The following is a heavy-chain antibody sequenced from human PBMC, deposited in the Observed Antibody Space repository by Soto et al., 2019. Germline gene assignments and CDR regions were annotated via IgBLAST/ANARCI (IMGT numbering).Heavy chain of an antibody. CDR3: ARVPIVGATTGYFDY. CDR2: ISSSSSYT. CDR1: GFTFSDYY. J-gene: IGHJ4*02. D-gene: IGHD1-26*01. Sequence: GGSLRLSCAASGFTFSDYYMSWIRQAPGKGLEWVSYISSSSSYTNYADSVKGRFTISRDNAKNSLYLQMNSLRAEDTAVFYCARVPIVGATTGYFDYWGQGTLVTVSS. V-gene: IGHV3-11*06.